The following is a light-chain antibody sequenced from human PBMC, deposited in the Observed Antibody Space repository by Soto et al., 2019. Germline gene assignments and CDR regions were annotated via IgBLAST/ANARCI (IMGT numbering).Light chain of an antibody. CDR2: KAS. CDR3: QQANSFPRLT. V-gene: IGKV1-5*03. Sequence: DIQMAQSPSTLSASVGDRVTITCRASQSISSWLAWYQQKPGKAPKLLIYKASTLKSGVPSRFSGSGSGTDFTLTISSLQPEDFATYYCQQANSFPRLTFGGGTKVDI. J-gene: IGKJ4*01. CDR1: QSISSW.